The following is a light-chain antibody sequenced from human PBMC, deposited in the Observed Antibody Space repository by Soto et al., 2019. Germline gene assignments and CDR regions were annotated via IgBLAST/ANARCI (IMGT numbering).Light chain of an antibody. J-gene: IGKJ5*01. CDR2: GAS. V-gene: IGKV3D-20*02. CDR1: QSVSSRY. Sequence: EIELTQSPGTLSLSPGERATLSCRASQSVSSRYLAWYQQRPGQAPRLLIYGASTRATGIPARFSGSGSGTEFTLTISSLEPEDFAVYYCQQRSNWPPITFGQGTRLEI. CDR3: QQRSNWPPIT.